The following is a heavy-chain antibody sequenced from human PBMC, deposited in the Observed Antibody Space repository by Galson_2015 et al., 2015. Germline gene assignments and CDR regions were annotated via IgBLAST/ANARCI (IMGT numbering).Heavy chain of an antibody. Sequence: SLRLSCAASGFTVATHYMSWVRQAPGKGLEWVSVIYSDGSSFYGDSVTGRFAISRDSSKHALYLQMNSLRAEDTAVYYCARAPLRDYGDYLDYWGQGALVTVSS. CDR2: IYSDGSS. CDR3: ARAPLRDYGDYLDY. J-gene: IGHJ4*02. CDR1: GFTVATHY. V-gene: IGHV3-53*01. D-gene: IGHD4-17*01.